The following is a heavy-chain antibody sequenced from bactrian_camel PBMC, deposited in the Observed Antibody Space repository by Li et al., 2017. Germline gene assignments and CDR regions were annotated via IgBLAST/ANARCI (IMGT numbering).Heavy chain of an antibody. V-gene: IGHV3S1*01. J-gene: IGHJ4*01. CDR2: IRTGGGPT. CDR1: GYIFNSHC. CDR3: AATKGLPDLLRGGCLSARSYNY. D-gene: IGHD5*01. Sequence: HVQLVESGGGSVQTGGSLRLSCAASGYIFNSHCMAWFRQLPGKEREGVAAIRTGGGPTFYSDSVKGRFTASHDNAKNTLYLQMNSLRPEDTAIYYCAATKGLPDLLRGGCLSARSYNYWGRGTQVTVS.